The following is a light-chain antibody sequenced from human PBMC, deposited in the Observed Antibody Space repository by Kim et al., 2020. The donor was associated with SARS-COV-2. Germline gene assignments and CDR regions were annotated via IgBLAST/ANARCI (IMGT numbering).Light chain of an antibody. V-gene: IGKV4-1*01. J-gene: IGKJ4*01. Sequence: DIVMTQSPDSLAVSLGERATINCKSSQSVLYSSNNKNYLAWYQQKPGQPPELLIYWASTRESGVPDRFSGSGSGTDFTLTISSLQAEDVAVYYCQQYYITPLTFGGGTKLEI. CDR1: QSVLYSSNNKNY. CDR2: WAS. CDR3: QQYYITPLT.